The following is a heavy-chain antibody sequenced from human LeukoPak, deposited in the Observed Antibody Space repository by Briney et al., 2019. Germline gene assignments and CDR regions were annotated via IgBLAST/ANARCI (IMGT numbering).Heavy chain of an antibody. CDR1: GFTFSSYT. D-gene: IGHD7-27*01. J-gene: IGHJ4*02. CDR2: ITTGDGNT. CDR3: AKDGGLWVSAHWGDS. V-gene: IGHV3-23*01. Sequence: GGSLRLSCTASGFTFSSYTMTWVRQAPGKGLKWVSTITTGDGNTYYADSVKGRFTVSRDDSKNTLYLQMNSLRAEDAAVYYCAKDGGLWVSAHWGDSWGRGTLVTVSS.